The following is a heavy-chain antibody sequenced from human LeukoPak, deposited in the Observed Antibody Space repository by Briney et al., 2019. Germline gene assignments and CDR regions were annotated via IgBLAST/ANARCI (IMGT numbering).Heavy chain of an antibody. J-gene: IGHJ6*03. CDR2: INPNSGGT. CDR1: GYTFTGYY. V-gene: IGHV1-2*02. CDR3: ARVGLGHRLGYCSGGSCYSGDYYYYYMDV. D-gene: IGHD2-15*01. Sequence: ASVKVSCKASGYTFTGYYMHWVRQAPGQGLEWMGWINPNSGGTNYAQKFQGRVTMTRDTSISTAYVELSRLRSDDTAVYYCARVGLGHRLGYCSGGSCYSGDYYYYYMDVWGKGTTVTVSS.